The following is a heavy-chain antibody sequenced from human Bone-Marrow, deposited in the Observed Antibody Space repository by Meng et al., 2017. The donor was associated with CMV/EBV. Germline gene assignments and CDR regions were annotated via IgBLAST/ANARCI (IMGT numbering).Heavy chain of an antibody. J-gene: IGHJ4*02. Sequence: ESLKISCAVYGGSFSGYYWTWIRQPPGKELEWIAEINHSGSTNYNPSLKSRVTVSVDTSKNQFSLKLSSVTAADTAVYYCARVVNWDGEYFDYWAQGTLVTVSS. V-gene: IGHV4-34*01. CDR1: GGSFSGYY. D-gene: IGHD7-27*01. CDR3: ARVVNWDGEYFDY. CDR2: INHSGST.